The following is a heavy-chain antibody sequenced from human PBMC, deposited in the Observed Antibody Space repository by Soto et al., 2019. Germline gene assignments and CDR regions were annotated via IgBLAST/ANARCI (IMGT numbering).Heavy chain of an antibody. CDR3: ARTAPMDAGDKYYYDF. D-gene: IGHD3-16*01. CDR1: GGTFSTFG. J-gene: IGHJ4*02. V-gene: IGHV1-69*01. Sequence: QVQLVQSGAEVKKTGSSVKVSCKTSGGTFSTFGISWVRQAPGQVLEWMGGIIPFFGTAEYSQKFEDRITINADESTNTVYMDLRSLTSEDTARYYCARTAPMDAGDKYYYDFWGQGALVTVSS. CDR2: IIPFFGTA.